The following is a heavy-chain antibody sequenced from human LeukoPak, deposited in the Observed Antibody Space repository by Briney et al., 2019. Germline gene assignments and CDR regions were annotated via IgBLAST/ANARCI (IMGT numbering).Heavy chain of an antibody. CDR2: ISTDGSST. D-gene: IGHD3-16*01. Sequence: GGSLRLSCAASGFTFSSYWMHWVRQGPGKGLVWVSRISTDGSSTDYADSVKGRFTISRENAKNTLYLQMNSLRAEDTAVYYCARTRTLPIAGGFDTWGQGTLVTVSS. V-gene: IGHV3-74*01. J-gene: IGHJ5*02. CDR3: ARTRTLPIAGGFDT. CDR1: GFTFSSYW.